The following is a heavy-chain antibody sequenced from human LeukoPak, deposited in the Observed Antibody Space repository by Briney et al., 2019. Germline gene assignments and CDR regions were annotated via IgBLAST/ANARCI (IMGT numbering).Heavy chain of an antibody. CDR2: IWYDGTNK. V-gene: IGHV3-30*02. CDR1: GFTFSSYG. D-gene: IGHD2-15*01. J-gene: IGHJ4*02. CDR3: ARDYLTYCSGGSCYSPYFDY. Sequence: GGSLRLSCAASGFTFSSYGMHWVRQAPGKGLEWVAFIWYDGTNKYYADSVKGRFTISRDNSKNTLYLQMNSLRAEDTAVYYCARDYLTYCSGGSCYSPYFDYWGQGTLVTVSS.